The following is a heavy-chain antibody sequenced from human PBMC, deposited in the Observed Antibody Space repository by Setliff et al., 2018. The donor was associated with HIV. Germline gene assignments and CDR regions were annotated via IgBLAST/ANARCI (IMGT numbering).Heavy chain of an antibody. J-gene: IGHJ6*03. CDR1: GYTFNNYG. CDR3: ARGSNPTGNYDFYFLDV. Sequence: SVKVSCKASGYTFNNYGISWVRQAPGQGPEWMGGIIPIYGTPNYAQNLQDRVTITADKSTGTAYMELSGLRSEDTAVYYCARGSNPTGNYDFYFLDVWGKGTTVTVSS. CDR2: IIPIYGTP. D-gene: IGHD1-1*01. V-gene: IGHV1-69*06.